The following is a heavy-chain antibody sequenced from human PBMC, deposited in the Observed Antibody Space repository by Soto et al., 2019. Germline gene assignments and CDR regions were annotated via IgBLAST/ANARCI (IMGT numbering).Heavy chain of an antibody. CDR2: IYYSGST. J-gene: IGHJ3*02. CDR1: GGSISSSSYY. Sequence: QLQLQESGPGLVKPSETLSLTCTVSGGSISSSSYYWGWIRQPPGKGLEWIGSIYYSGSTYYNPSLKSRVTISVDTSKNQFSLKLSYVTAADTAVYYCAIFTGQDKRRRFVFSLPDSPFDIWGQGTMVTVSS. D-gene: IGHD2-15*01. V-gene: IGHV4-39*01. CDR3: AIFTGQDKRRRFVFSLPDSPFDI.